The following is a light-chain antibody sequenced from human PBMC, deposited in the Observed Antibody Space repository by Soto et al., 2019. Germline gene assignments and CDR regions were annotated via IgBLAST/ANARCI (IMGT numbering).Light chain of an antibody. CDR3: QESYSTPLA. V-gene: IGKV1-39*01. CDR2: AAS. Sequence: DIKVTQSPSSLSASVGHRVTITCRTSQNINIFLNWYQQKPGRAPMVVISAASNLESGVPSRFSGRGSGTEFTLTISNLQPGDSALYFCQESYSTPLAFGGGTKVDIK. CDR1: QNINIF. J-gene: IGKJ4*01.